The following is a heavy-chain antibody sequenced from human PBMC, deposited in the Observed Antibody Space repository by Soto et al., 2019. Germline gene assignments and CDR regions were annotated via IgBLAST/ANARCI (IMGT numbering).Heavy chain of an antibody. D-gene: IGHD2-2*01. Sequence: GGSLRLSCAASGFTFSSYAISWVRQAPGQGLEWMGGIIPIFGTANYAQKFQGRVTITADKSTSTAYMELSSLRSEDTAVYYCARVPDYWGQGILVTVSS. CDR3: ARVPDY. V-gene: IGHV1-69*06. CDR1: GFTFSSYA. J-gene: IGHJ4*02. CDR2: IIPIFGTA.